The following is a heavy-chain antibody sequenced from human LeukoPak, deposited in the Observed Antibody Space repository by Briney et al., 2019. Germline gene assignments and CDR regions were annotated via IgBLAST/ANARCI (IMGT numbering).Heavy chain of an antibody. J-gene: IGHJ3*02. CDR1: RFTFSNYG. CDR2: VNSRSSTI. Sequence: GGSLRLSCAASRFTFSNYGVNWVRQAPGKGLEWVSYVNSRSSTIYYADSVRGRFTISRDNAKNSLYLQMNSLKAEDTAIYYCAREVGTPQAFDIWGQGTMVTVSS. V-gene: IGHV3-48*01. D-gene: IGHD1-26*01. CDR3: AREVGTPQAFDI.